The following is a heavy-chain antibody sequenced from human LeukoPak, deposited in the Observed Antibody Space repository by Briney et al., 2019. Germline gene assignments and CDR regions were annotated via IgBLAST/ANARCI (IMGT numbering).Heavy chain of an antibody. CDR1: GGTFSSYA. V-gene: IGHV1-69*01. J-gene: IGHJ4*02. Sequence: GASVKVSCKASGGTFSSYAISWVRQAPGQGLEWMGGIIPIFGTANYAQKFQGRVTITADESTSTAYMELRSLRSDDTAVYYCAKSGSGSYFPLDYWGQGTLVTVSS. CDR3: AKSGSGSYFPLDY. CDR2: IIPIFGTA. D-gene: IGHD1-26*01.